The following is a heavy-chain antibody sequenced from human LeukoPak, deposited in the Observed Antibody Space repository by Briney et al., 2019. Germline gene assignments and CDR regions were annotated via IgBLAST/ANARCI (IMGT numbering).Heavy chain of an antibody. CDR2: IKQDGSEK. CDR3: ARRAAGIFYGDYEGYFDC. V-gene: IGHV3-7*01. D-gene: IGHD4-17*01. CDR1: GFTFSSYW. Sequence: GGSLRLSCAASGFTFSSYWMSWVRQAPGKGLEWVANIKQDGSEKYYVDSVKGRFTISRDNAKNSLYLQMNSLRAEDTAVYYCARRAAGIFYGDYEGYFDCWGQGTLVTVSS. J-gene: IGHJ4*02.